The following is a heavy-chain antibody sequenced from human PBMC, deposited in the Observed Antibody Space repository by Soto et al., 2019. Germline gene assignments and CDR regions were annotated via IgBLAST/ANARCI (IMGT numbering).Heavy chain of an antibody. V-gene: IGHV4-39*01. CDR1: GGSISSSSYY. D-gene: IGHD6-13*01. Sequence: PSETLSLTCTVPGGSISSSSYYWGWIRQPPGKGLEWIGSIYYSGSTYYNPSLKSRVTISVDTSKNQFSLKLSSVTAADTAVYYCARIRESSSWPNWFDPWGQGTLVTVSS. CDR2: IYYSGST. CDR3: ARIRESSSWPNWFDP. J-gene: IGHJ5*02.